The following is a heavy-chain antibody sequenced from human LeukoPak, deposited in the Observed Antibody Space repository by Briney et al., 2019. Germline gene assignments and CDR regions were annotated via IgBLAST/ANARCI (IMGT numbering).Heavy chain of an antibody. CDR1: GFTFNTYN. D-gene: IGHD2-15*01. CDR3: VREGRSISVWCSGGSCYDFDY. CDR2: ISSSKTDI. J-gene: IGHJ4*02. Sequence: GGSLRLSRAASGFTFNTYNMNWVRQAPGKGLEWVSSISSSKTDIYYADSVRGRFTISRDNVKNSLYLQMNSLRAEDTAVYYCVREGRSISVWCSGGSCYDFDYWGQGTLVTVSS. V-gene: IGHV3-21*01.